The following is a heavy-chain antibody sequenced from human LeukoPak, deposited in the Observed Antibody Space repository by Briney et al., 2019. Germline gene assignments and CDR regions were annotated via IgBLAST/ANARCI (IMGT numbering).Heavy chain of an antibody. CDR1: GFTFSSYA. J-gene: IGHJ3*02. CDR2: ISYDGSNK. Sequence: GGSLRLSCAASGFTFSSYAMHWVRQAPGKGLEWVAVISYDGSNKYYADSVMGRFTISRDNSKNTLYLQMNSLRAEDTAVYYCARAAFDIWGQGTMVTVSS. V-gene: IGHV3-30-3*01. CDR3: ARAAFDI.